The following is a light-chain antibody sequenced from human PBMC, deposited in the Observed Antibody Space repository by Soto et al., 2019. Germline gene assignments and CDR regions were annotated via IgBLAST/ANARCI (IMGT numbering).Light chain of an antibody. V-gene: IGKV3-15*01. CDR1: QSVRSN. CDR2: GAS. J-gene: IGKJ4*01. Sequence: EIVLTQTPGTLSLSPGERATLSCRASQSVRSNLAWYQQKPGQAPRLLIYGASTRATDIPARFSGSGSGTEFTLTISSLQSEDFALYYCQQYNNWPLTFGGGTKVDIK. CDR3: QQYNNWPLT.